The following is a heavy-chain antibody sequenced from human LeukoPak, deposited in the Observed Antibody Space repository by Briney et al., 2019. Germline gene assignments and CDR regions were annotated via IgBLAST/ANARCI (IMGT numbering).Heavy chain of an antibody. CDR1: GYTFTSYY. CDR2: INPSGGST. CDR3: ARDLSLSSQQLVWWYFDY. J-gene: IGHJ4*02. Sequence: GASVKVSCKASGYTFTSYYMHWVRQAPGQGLEWMGIINPSGGSTSYAQKFQGRVTMTRDMSTSTVYMELSSLRSEDTAVYYCARDLSLSSQQLVWWYFDYWGQGTLVTVSS. V-gene: IGHV1-46*01. D-gene: IGHD6-13*01.